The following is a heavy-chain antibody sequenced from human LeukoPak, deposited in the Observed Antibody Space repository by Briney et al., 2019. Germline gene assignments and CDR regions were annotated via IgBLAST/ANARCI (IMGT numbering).Heavy chain of an antibody. J-gene: IGHJ4*02. CDR1: GYTLTELS. CDR2: FDPEDGKT. CDR3: ATGTTGGYGSGSYFLFDY. D-gene: IGHD3-10*01. Sequence: ASVKVSCKVSGYTLTELSMHWVRQAPGKGLEWMGGFDPEDGKTIYAQKFQGRVTMTEDTSTDTAYMELSSLRSEDTAVYYCATGTTGGYGSGSYFLFDYWGQGTLVTVSS. V-gene: IGHV1-24*01.